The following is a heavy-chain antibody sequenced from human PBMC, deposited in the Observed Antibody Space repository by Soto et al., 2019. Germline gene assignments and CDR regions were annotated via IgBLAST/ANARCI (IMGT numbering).Heavy chain of an antibody. J-gene: IGHJ4*02. Sequence: QVQLVQSGAEVKKPGSSVKVSCKASGGTFSSYAISWVRQAPGQGLEWMGGIIPIFGTANYAQKFQGRVTITADESTSTAYMELSSLRSEDTAVYYCARVQYYYDSSGRRKRVVYFDYWGQGTLVTVSS. CDR3: ARVQYYYDSSGRRKRVVYFDY. V-gene: IGHV1-69*01. CDR2: IIPIFGTA. CDR1: GGTFSSYA. D-gene: IGHD3-22*01.